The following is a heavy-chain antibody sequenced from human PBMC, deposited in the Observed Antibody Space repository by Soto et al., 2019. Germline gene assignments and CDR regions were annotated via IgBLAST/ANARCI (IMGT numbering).Heavy chain of an antibody. CDR2: ISGSGGST. CDR1: GFTFSSYA. Sequence: GWLRSLCTASGFTFSSYAMSRVRQAPGKGLEWVSAISGSGGSTYYADSVKGRFTISRDNSKNTLSLQLNSLRAEDTAVYYCAKDEVVVAATMDYWGQGSMVTGSS. CDR3: AKDEVVVAATMDY. D-gene: IGHD2-15*01. J-gene: IGHJ4*02. V-gene: IGHV3-23*01.